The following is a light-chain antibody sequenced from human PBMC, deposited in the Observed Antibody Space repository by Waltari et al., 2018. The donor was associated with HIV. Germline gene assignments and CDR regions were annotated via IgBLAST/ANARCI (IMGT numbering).Light chain of an antibody. J-gene: IGLJ3*02. CDR1: SSNIGTNY. CDR3: GTWDSSLSAGV. Sequence: QSVLTQPPSVSAAPGQKVTISCSGTSSNIGTNYVSWYQQLPGTAPKLLNYENNKRPSGIPDRFSGSKSGTSATLGITGLQTGDEADYYCGTWDSSLSAGVFGGGTKVTV. V-gene: IGLV1-51*02. CDR2: ENN.